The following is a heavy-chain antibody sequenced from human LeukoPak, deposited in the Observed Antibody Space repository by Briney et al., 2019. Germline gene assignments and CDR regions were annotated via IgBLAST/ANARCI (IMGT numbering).Heavy chain of an antibody. V-gene: IGHV3-23*01. D-gene: IGHD3-22*01. J-gene: IGHJ4*02. Sequence: GGSLRLSCAASGFTFSSYAMSWVRQAPGKGLEWVSAISSSGGTTYYADSVRGRFTISRDNSKNTVYLQMNTLRADDTAVYYCGRRVVLGTPNSFDYCGQGTLVIVSS. CDR2: ISSSGGTT. CDR1: GFTFSSYA. CDR3: GRRVVLGTPNSFDY.